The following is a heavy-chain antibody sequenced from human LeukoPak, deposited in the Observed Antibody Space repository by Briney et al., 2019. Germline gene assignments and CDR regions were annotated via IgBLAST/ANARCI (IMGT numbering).Heavy chain of an antibody. J-gene: IGHJ4*02. Sequence: SETLSLTCTVSGVSISSGGYYWSWIRQHPGKGLEWIGYIYYSGSTYHNPSLKSRVTISVDTSKNQFSLKLSSVTAADTAVYYCARGGITMVRGVTLFDYWGQGTLVTVSS. CDR2: IYYSGST. CDR3: ARGGITMVRGVTLFDY. V-gene: IGHV4-31*03. D-gene: IGHD3-10*01. CDR1: GVSISSGGYY.